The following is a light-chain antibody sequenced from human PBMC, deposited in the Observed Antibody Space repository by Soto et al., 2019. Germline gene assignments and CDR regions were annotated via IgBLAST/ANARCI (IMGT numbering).Light chain of an antibody. Sequence: EIVMTQSPATLSVSPGERATLSCRASQSVSSNYLAWYQQKPGQAPRLLIYGASSRATGIPVRFSGSGSGTDFTLTISRLEPEDFAVYYCQQYGSSPRTFGQGTKV. CDR1: QSVSSNY. V-gene: IGKV3-20*01. J-gene: IGKJ1*01. CDR2: GAS. CDR3: QQYGSSPRT.